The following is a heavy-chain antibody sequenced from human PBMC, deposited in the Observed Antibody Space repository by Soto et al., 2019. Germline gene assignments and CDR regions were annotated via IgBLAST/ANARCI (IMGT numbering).Heavy chain of an antibody. CDR3: ARSSKGNYGPHYYGMDV. V-gene: IGHV4-39*01. J-gene: IGHJ6*02. D-gene: IGHD4-17*01. Sequence: QLQLQESGPGLVKPSETLSLTCTVSGGSISSSSYYWGWIRQPPGKGLEWIGSIYYSGSTYYNPSLKSGVTLSVDTSKSQFSLKLSSVTAADTAVYYCARSSKGNYGPHYYGMDVWGQGTTVTVSS. CDR1: GGSISSSSYY. CDR2: IYYSGST.